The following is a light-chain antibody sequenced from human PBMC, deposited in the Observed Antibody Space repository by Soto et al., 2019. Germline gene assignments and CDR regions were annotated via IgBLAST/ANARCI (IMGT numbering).Light chain of an antibody. Sequence: IGLTQSPGTLSLSPGERATLSCRASQSVSNNYLAWYQQKPGQAPRLLIYGASNRATGIPARFSGSGSGTDFTLTISSLEPEDFAVYYCQQRSNWPLITFGQGTRLEIK. CDR2: GAS. CDR1: QSVSNNY. CDR3: QQRSNWPLIT. V-gene: IGKV3-11*01. J-gene: IGKJ5*01.